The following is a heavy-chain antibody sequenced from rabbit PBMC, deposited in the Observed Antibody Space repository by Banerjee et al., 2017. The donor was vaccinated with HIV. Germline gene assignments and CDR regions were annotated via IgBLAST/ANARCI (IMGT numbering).Heavy chain of an antibody. D-gene: IGHD8-1*01. CDR2: IYVASSGYT. J-gene: IGHJ6*01. V-gene: IGHV1S45*01. CDR3: ARESFDSSNYCLDL. CDR1: EFSFSSSYW. Sequence: QEQLEESGGDLVKPEGSLTLTCTASEFSFSSSYWRCWVRQAPGKGLEWIACIYVASSGYTYYESWAKGRFTISKTSSTTVTLQMTSLTAADTATYFCARESFDSSNYCLDLWGPGTLVTVS.